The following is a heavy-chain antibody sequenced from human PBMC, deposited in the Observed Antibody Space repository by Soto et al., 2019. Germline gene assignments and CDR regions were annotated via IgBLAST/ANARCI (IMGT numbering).Heavy chain of an antibody. CDR1: GGSISSYY. V-gene: IGHV4-59*01. D-gene: IGHD2-2*01. CDR3: AGAWSSCSYVDY. J-gene: IGHJ4*02. Sequence: QVQLQESGPGLVKPSETLSLTCTVSGGSISSYYWSWIRQPPGKGLEWIGYIYYSGSTNYNPSLKSRVTISVDTSRHQCSLKLSSVTAADTAVYYCAGAWSSCSYVDYWGQGTLVTVSS. CDR2: IYYSGST.